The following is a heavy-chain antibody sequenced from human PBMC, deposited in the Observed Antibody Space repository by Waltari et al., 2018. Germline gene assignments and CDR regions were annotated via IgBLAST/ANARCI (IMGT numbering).Heavy chain of an antibody. J-gene: IGHJ6*03. CDR3: ARDRPVVPAARPAEAYYYYMDI. D-gene: IGHD2-2*01. V-gene: IGHV4-59*01. Sequence: QVQLQESGPGLVKPSETLSLTCTVSGGSISSYYWSWIRQPPGKGLEWIGYIYYSGSTNYNPSLKRRVNKSVDTSKNQFSLKQSCVTAADTAVYYCARDRPVVPAARPAEAYYYYMDIWGKGTTVTVSS. CDR1: GGSISSYY. CDR2: IYYSGST.